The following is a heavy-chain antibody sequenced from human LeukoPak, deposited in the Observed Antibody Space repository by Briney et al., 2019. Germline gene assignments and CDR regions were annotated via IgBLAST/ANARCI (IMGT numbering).Heavy chain of an antibody. J-gene: IGHJ4*02. CDR1: GFTFSSYG. Sequence: GGSLRLSCAASGFTFSSYGMHWVRQAPGKGLEWVAVIWYDGSNKYYADSVKGRFTISRDNSKNTLYLQMNSLRAEDTAVYYCAKGGACSSTSCYRPELLYYFDYWGQGTLATVSS. D-gene: IGHD2-2*01. V-gene: IGHV3-33*06. CDR2: IWYDGSNK. CDR3: AKGGACSSTSCYRPELLYYFDY.